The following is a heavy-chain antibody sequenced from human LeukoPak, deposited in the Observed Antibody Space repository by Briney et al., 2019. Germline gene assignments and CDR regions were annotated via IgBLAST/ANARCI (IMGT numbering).Heavy chain of an antibody. V-gene: IGHV3-48*01. D-gene: IGHD4-11*01. Sequence: SGGSLRLSCAASGFPFSGYSMNWVRQAPEKGLEWVSYIGSSSSPIYYADSVKGRFTISRDNAKNSLYLQMDSLRAEDTAVYYCARDQAYSFDYWGQGTLVTVSS. J-gene: IGHJ4*02. CDR3: ARDQAYSFDY. CDR2: IGSSSSPI. CDR1: GFPFSGYS.